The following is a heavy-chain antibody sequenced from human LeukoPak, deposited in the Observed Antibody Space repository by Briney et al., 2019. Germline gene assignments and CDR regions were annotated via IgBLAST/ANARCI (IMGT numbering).Heavy chain of an antibody. D-gene: IGHD5-12*01. CDR1: GYTFTDYY. Sequence: GASVKLSCKASGYTFTDYYIHWLRQAPGPGLEWVGGINPYTAHTNYAQKFQDMVTMTRDTSVNTAYMELSSLRSADTAVYYCARLYNYDYAFDVWGQGTMVTVSS. CDR3: ARLYNYDYAFDV. V-gene: IGHV1-2*02. J-gene: IGHJ3*01. CDR2: INPYTAHT.